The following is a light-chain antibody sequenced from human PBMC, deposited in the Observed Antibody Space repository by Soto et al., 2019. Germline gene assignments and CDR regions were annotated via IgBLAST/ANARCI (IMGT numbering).Light chain of an antibody. CDR1: SNDIGTYNY. Sequence: QSALTQPASVSGSPGQSITISCTGTSNDIGTYNYVSWYQQHPGKAPKLMIYEVSDRPSGVSNRFSGSKSGNTASLTISGLQAEDEADYYCSSYTSSNSVVFGGGTKLTVL. J-gene: IGLJ2*01. CDR3: SSYTSSNSVV. CDR2: EVS. V-gene: IGLV2-14*01.